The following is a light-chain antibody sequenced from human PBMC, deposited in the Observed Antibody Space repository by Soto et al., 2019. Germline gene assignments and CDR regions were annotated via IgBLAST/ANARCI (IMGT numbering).Light chain of an antibody. Sequence: QSVLTQPRSVSGSPGQSVTISCTGTSSDVGVFNYVSWYQHHPGKAPKLMLYDVNKRPSGVPDRFSGSKSGNTASLTISGLLTEDEADYYCCSYAGSYTWVFGGGTKLTVL. CDR3: CSYAGSYTWV. CDR2: DVN. CDR1: SSDVGVFNY. V-gene: IGLV2-11*01. J-gene: IGLJ3*02.